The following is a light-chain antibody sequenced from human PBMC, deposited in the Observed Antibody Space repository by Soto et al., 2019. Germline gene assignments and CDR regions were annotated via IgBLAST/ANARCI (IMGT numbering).Light chain of an antibody. CDR3: QQYNNWPPLT. CDR2: GAS. J-gene: IGKJ4*01. V-gene: IGKV3-15*01. Sequence: IVMTQSPATLSVSPGERATLSCRASQSVSSNLAWYQQKPGQAPRLLIYGASTRATGIPARFSGSGSGTEFTLTISSLQSEDFAVYYCQQYNNWPPLTFGGGTRWISN. CDR1: QSVSSN.